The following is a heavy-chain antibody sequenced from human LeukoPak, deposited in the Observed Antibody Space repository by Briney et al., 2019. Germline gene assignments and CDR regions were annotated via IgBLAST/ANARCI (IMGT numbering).Heavy chain of an antibody. D-gene: IGHD6-6*01. CDR3: ARDRNSGSSLDI. V-gene: IGHV1-2*06. Sequence: ASVKVSCKASGYTFTGYYIHWVRQAPGQGLEWMGRIYPYSGDTNYAQNFQGRVTMTRDTSISTAYMGLSSLKSDDTAVYYCARDRNSGSSLDIWGQGTMLTVSS. CDR1: GYTFTGYY. J-gene: IGHJ3*02. CDR2: IYPYSGDT.